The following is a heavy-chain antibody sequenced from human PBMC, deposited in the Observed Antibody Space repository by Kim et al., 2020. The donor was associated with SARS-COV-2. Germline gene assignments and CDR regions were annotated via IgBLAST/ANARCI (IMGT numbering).Heavy chain of an antibody. CDR2: IYYSGST. CDR1: GGSISSSSYY. Sequence: SQTLSLTCTVSGGSISSSSYYWGWIRQPPGKGLEWIGSIYYSGSTYYNPSLKSRVTISVDTSKNQFSLKLSSVTAADTAVYYCARHSRIVVVPAAILAWGQGPLVTVSS. V-gene: IGHV4-39*01. J-gene: IGHJ4*02. D-gene: IGHD2-2*01. CDR3: ARHSRIVVVPAAILA.